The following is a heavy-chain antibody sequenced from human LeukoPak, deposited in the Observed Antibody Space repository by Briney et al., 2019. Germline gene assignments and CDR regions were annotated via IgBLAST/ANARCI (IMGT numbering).Heavy chain of an antibody. CDR2: ISYDGSNK. CDR1: GFTFSSYA. V-gene: IGHV3-30-3*01. D-gene: IGHD6-6*01. CDR3: ARTQTSIAARGAFDI. J-gene: IGHJ3*02. Sequence: TGGSLRLSCAASGFTFSSYAMHWVRQAPGKGLEWVAVISYDGSNKYYADSVKGRFTISRDNSKNTLYLQMNSLRAEDTAVYYCARTQTSIAARGAFDIWGQGTMVTVSS.